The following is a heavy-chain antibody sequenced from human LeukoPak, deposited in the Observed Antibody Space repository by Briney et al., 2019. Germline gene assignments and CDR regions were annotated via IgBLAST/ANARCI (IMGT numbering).Heavy chain of an antibody. J-gene: IGHJ4*02. D-gene: IGHD6-19*01. V-gene: IGHV6-1*01. CDR1: GDSVSSNSAA. Sequence: SQTLSLTCAISGDSVSSNSAAWNWIRQSPSRGLEWLGRTYYRSKWYNDYAVSVKSRITINPDTSKNQFSLQLNSVTPEDTAVYYCARDPPYSSAWQTYHSLDYWGQGTLVTVSS. CDR2: TYYRSKWYN. CDR3: ARDPPYSSAWQTYHSLDY.